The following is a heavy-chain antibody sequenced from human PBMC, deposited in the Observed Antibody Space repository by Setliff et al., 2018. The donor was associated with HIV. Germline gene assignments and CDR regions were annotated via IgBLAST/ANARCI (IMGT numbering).Heavy chain of an antibody. CDR1: GFTFTTYA. V-gene: IGHV1-3*01. CDR2: INAANGKT. Sequence: GASVKVSCKASGFTFTTYAVHWVRQAPGQRPEWMGWINAANGKTRYPQRFEARVAITMDTGASTAYMELSGLGFEDTAVYYCARLSSAAMWGGGAFDIWGQGTMVT. J-gene: IGHJ3*02. CDR3: ARLSSAAMWGGGAFDI. D-gene: IGHD2-2*01.